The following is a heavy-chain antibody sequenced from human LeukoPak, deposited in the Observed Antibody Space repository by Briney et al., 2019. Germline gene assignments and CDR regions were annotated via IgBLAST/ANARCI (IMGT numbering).Heavy chain of an antibody. CDR2: INPSGGST. J-gene: IGHJ4*02. V-gene: IGHV1-46*03. CDR3: AKIRYDLWSGYYSYYFAH. Sequence: GASVKVSCKASGYTFTGYYMHWVRQAPGQGREWMGLINPSGGSTSYAQKLQGRVTMTRYTSTSTVYMELSSLRFEETAVYYCAKIRYDLWSGYYSYYFAHWGQGTLVTVSS. D-gene: IGHD3-3*01. CDR1: GYTFTGYY.